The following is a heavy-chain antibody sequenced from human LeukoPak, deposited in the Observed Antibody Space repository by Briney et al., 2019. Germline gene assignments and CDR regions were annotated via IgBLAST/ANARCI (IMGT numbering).Heavy chain of an antibody. V-gene: IGHV4-59*01. CDR3: AREKTVTTMVADYYYGMDV. Sequence: SETLSLTCTASGGSISSYYWSWIRQPPGKGLEWIGYIYYSGSTNYNPSLKSRATISVDTSKNQFSLKLSSVTAADTAVYYCAREKTVTTMVADYYYGMDVWGQGTTVTVSS. J-gene: IGHJ6*02. CDR2: IYYSGST. CDR1: GGSISSYY. D-gene: IGHD4-17*01.